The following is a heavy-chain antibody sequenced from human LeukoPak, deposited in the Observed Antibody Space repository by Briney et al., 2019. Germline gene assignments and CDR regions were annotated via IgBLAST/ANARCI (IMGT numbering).Heavy chain of an antibody. V-gene: IGHV1-8*01. D-gene: IGHD5-24*01. CDR1: GNTFSNYD. CDR3: ASSGDGYNSNAFDI. J-gene: IGHJ3*02. Sequence: ASVKVSCKASGNTFSNYDVNWVRQATGQGLEWMGWMNPNSGNTGYAQKFQGRVTMTRNSSISTAYMELSVLRSEDTAVYYCASSGDGYNSNAFDIWGQGTMVTVSS. CDR2: MNPNSGNT.